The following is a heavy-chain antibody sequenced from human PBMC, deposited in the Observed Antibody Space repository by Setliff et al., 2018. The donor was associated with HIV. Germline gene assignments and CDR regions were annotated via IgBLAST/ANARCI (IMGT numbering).Heavy chain of an antibody. Sequence: EASVKVSCKASGYTFTNYPIHWVRQAPGQSLEWMGWINAGNGNTKYSQKFQGRVTMTRGTSTGTVFMELSGLRFEDTAMYYCARVGERWLQFYYFDNWGQGTLVTVSS. CDR3: ARVGERWLQFYYFDN. D-gene: IGHD5-12*01. CDR2: INAGNGNT. CDR1: GYTFTNYP. V-gene: IGHV1-3*01. J-gene: IGHJ4*02.